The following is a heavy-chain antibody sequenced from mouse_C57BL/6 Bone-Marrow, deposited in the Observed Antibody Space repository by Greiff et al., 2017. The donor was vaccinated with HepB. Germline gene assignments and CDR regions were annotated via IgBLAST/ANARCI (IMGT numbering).Heavy chain of an antibody. Sequence: VQGVESGPGLVAPSQSLSITCTVSGFSLTSYAISWVRQPPGKGLEWLGVIWTGGGTNYNSALKSRLSISKDNSKSQVFLKMNSLQTDDTARYYCARNGLITTVVAYYFDYWGQGTTLTVSS. V-gene: IGHV2-9-1*01. CDR3: ARNGLITTVVAYYFDY. J-gene: IGHJ2*01. CDR1: GFSLTSYA. D-gene: IGHD1-1*01. CDR2: IWTGGGT.